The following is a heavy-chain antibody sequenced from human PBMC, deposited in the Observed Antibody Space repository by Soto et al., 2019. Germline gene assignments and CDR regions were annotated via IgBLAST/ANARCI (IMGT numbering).Heavy chain of an antibody. D-gene: IGHD6-13*01. V-gene: IGHV5-51*01. CDR3: ARLYINSWSHFDS. Sequence: EEQLVQSGAEVKKPGESLKISCKDSGHSFISYWIAWVRQMPGKGLEWMGIIHPGDSDTRYSPSFQGQVTISVDKSISTAYLQWSSLTASDTAMYYCARLYINSWSHFDSWGQGTLVTVSS. J-gene: IGHJ4*02. CDR2: IHPGDSDT. CDR1: GHSFISYW.